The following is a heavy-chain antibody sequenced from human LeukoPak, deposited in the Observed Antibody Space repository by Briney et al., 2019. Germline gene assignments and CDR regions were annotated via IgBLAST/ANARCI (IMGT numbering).Heavy chain of an antibody. J-gene: IGHJ3*02. CDR2: ISSSGSTI. CDR3: ARDKTRTGAFDI. CDR1: GFTFSSYE. V-gene: IGHV3-48*03. Sequence: GALRLSCAASGFTFSSYEMNWVRQAPGKGLEWVSYISSSGSTIYYADSVKGRFTISRDNAKNSLYLQMNSLRAEDTAVYYCARDKTRTGAFDIWGQGTMVTVSS.